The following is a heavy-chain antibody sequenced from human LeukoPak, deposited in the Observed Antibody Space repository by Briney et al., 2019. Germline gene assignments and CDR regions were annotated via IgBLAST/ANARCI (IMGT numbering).Heavy chain of an antibody. CDR1: GGSISSSSYY. J-gene: IGHJ4*02. V-gene: IGHV4-39*07. Sequence: SETLSLTCTVSGGSISSSSYYCGWIRQPPGKGLEWIGSIYYSGSTYYNPSLNRRVTIPVDTSKNQFSLKLSSVTAADTAVYYCARTPDYGDYFDYWGQGTLVTVSS. CDR2: IYYSGST. D-gene: IGHD4-17*01. CDR3: ARTPDYGDYFDY.